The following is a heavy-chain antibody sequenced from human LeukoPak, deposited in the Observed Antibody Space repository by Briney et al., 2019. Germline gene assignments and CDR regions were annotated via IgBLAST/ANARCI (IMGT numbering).Heavy chain of an antibody. Sequence: PGGSLRLSCAGSGFSFSNYYMSWVRQAPGKGLEWVSLIRDSGETFYADSVKGRFTISRDNSKNTMYLQMNRLRVEDTAVYFCARDRAVTQDWVEFDPWGQGTLVTVSS. V-gene: IGHV3-66*03. CDR1: GFSFSNYY. CDR3: ARDRAVTQDWVEFDP. CDR2: IRDSGET. J-gene: IGHJ5*02. D-gene: IGHD4-17*01.